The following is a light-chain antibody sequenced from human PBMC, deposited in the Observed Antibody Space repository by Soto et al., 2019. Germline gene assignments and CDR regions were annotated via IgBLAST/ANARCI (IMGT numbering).Light chain of an antibody. J-gene: IGKJ1*01. CDR2: DAS. Sequence: EIVLTQSPATLSLSPGERATLSCRASQSVSSYLAWYQQKPGQAPRLLIYDASNRATGIPARYSGRGSGTDFTLTISGLEPEDFAVDYCQQRSNWPRTFGQGTKVEIK. CDR3: QQRSNWPRT. CDR1: QSVSSY. V-gene: IGKV3-11*01.